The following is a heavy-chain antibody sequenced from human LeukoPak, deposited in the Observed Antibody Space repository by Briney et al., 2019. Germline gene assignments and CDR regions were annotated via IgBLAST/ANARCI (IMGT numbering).Heavy chain of an antibody. CDR2: IWYDGSNK. D-gene: IGHD3-22*01. V-gene: IGHV3-33*01. CDR3: AREGRYYYDSSGYYFPYFDY. J-gene: IGHJ4*02. CDR1: GFTFSSYG. Sequence: GRSLRLSCAASGFTFSSYGMHWVRQAPGKGLEWVAVIWYDGSNKYYADSVKGRFTISRDNSKNTLYLQMNSLRAEDTAVYYCAREGRYYYDSSGYYFPYFDYWGQGTLVTVSS.